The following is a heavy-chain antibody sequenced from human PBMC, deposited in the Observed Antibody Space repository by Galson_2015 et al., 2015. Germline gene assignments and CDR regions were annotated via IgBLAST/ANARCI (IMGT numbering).Heavy chain of an antibody. D-gene: IGHD1-20*01. CDR1: GFIFNDHY. V-gene: IGHV3-72*01. Sequence: SLRLSCAASGFIFNDHYMDWVRQAPGKGLEWVGRARNKVNSYIIDCAASVKGRFTISRDDSKNSLYLQMNSLKTEDTAVYYCARLTGTSFDYWGPGTLVTVSS. CDR2: ARNKVNSYII. CDR3: ARLTGTSFDY. J-gene: IGHJ4*02.